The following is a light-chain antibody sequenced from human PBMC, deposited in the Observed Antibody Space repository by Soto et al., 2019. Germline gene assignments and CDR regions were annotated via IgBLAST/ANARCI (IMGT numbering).Light chain of an antibody. CDR1: QVVRNH. J-gene: IGKJ5*01. Sequence: DIQMTQSPSYVSASLGDKVTITCRASQVVRNHLAWYQQKPGKAPVLLIFDASTLQTGVPSRFSGDGSWTDFTLTISGLQPEDFGTYFCQQGNTFPITFGQGTRLDIK. CDR3: QQGNTFPIT. CDR2: DAS. V-gene: IGKV1-12*01.